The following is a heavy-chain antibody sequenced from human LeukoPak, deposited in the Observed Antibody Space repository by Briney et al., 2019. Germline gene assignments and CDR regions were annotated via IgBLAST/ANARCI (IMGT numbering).Heavy chain of an antibody. CDR1: GFTVSSNY. CDR3: ARENTQWELLPTEIDY. Sequence: GGSLRLSCAASGFTVSSNYMSWVRQAPGRGLEWVSVIYSGGSTYYADSVKGRFTISRDNSKNTLYLQMNSLRAEDTAVYYCARENTQWELLPTEIDYWGQGTLVTVSS. D-gene: IGHD1-26*01. V-gene: IGHV3-66*01. J-gene: IGHJ4*02. CDR2: IYSGGST.